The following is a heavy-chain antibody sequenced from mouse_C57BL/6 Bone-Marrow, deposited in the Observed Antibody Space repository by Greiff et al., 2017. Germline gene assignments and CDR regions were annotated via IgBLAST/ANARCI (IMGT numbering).Heavy chain of an antibody. Sequence: VQLVESGAELARPGASVKLSCKASGYTFTSYGISWVKQRTGQGLEWIGEIYPRSGNTYYNEKFKGKATLTADKSSSTAYMELRSLTSEDSAVYFGAMEAYGKLRFSYYAMDYWGQGTSVTGSS. CDR1: GYTFTSYG. CDR2: IYPRSGNT. D-gene: IGHD2-1*01. J-gene: IGHJ4*01. CDR3: AMEAYGKLRFSYYAMDY. V-gene: IGHV1-81*01.